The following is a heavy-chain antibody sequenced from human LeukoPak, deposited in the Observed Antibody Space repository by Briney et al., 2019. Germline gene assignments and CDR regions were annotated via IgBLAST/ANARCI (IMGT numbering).Heavy chain of an antibody. Sequence: PSETLSLTCTVSGDSISSGTYYWSWIRQPAGKGLEWIGRIYTSGSTNYNPSLKSRVTISVDTSKNQFSLKLSSVTAADTAVYYCARLADTAMVPWGQGTLVTVSS. J-gene: IGHJ5*02. CDR1: GDSISSGTYY. V-gene: IGHV4-61*02. D-gene: IGHD5-18*01. CDR2: IYTSGST. CDR3: ARLADTAMVP.